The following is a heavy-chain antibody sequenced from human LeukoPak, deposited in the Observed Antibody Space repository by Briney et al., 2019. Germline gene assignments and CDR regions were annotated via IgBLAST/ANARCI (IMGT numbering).Heavy chain of an antibody. D-gene: IGHD3-22*01. Sequence: PSETLSLTCAVSGGSISSYYWRWIRQPPGKGLEWMGYIYYSGSTNYNTYLKSRVTISVDTSKNQFSLKLSSVTAADTAVYYCAGSNTYSSGYYRFDYWGQGTLVTVSS. CDR1: GGSISSYY. V-gene: IGHV4-59*01. J-gene: IGHJ4*02. CDR2: IYYSGST. CDR3: AGSNTYSSGYYRFDY.